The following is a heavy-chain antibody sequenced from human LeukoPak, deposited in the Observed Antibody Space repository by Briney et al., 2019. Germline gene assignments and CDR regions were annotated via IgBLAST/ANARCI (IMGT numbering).Heavy chain of an antibody. CDR2: ISPNNGGT. J-gene: IGHJ5*02. CDR3: ARSKLGEVAAKFDT. D-gene: IGHD3-16*01. CDR1: GYTFSGYY. V-gene: IGHV1-2*04. Sequence: ASVKVSCKASGYTFSGYYIHWVRQAPGQGPEWMGWISPNNGGTNYAQKFQGWVTMTRDTSISTAYMELSRLTSNVTAVYYCARSKLGEVAAKFDTWGQGTLVTVSS.